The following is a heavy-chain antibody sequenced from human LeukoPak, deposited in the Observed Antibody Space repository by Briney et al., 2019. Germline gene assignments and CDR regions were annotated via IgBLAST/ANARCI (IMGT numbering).Heavy chain of an antibody. CDR1: GGSVCSSNYC. Sequence: SETLSLTCTVSGGSVCSSNYCRGWIRQPPGKGLEWIGSIYCSGGTNYNPSLKSRVTISVDTSKNQFSLKLSSVTAADTAVYYCARDATIFGVAASPPMDVWGKGTTVTVSS. CDR3: ARDATIFGVAASPPMDV. CDR2: IYCSGGT. V-gene: IGHV4-39*07. J-gene: IGHJ6*03. D-gene: IGHD3-3*01.